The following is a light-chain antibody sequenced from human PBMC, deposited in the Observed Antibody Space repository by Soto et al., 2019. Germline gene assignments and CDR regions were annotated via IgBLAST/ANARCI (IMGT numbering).Light chain of an antibody. J-gene: IGKJ1*01. CDR1: QSISKW. CDR3: QQYGSSPTT. Sequence: TQSPSTLSASVGDRVVITCRASQSISKWLAWYQQKPGQAPRLLIYGASSRATGIPDRFSGSGSGTDFTLTISRLEPEDFAVYYCQQYGSSPTTFGHGTKVDIK. V-gene: IGKV3-20*01. CDR2: GAS.